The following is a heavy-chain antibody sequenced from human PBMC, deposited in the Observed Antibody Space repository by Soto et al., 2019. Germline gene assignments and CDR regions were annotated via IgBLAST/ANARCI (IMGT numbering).Heavy chain of an antibody. J-gene: IGHJ6*02. D-gene: IGHD2-2*01. CDR3: ARRIVVVPAAIYYYYGMDV. Sequence: SETLSLTCTVSGGSISSSSYYWGWIRQHHGTGLEWIGSIYYSGSTYYNPSLKSRVTISVDTSKNQFSLKLSSMTAAATAGYYCARRIVVVPAAIYYYYGMDVWGQGTTVTVSS. CDR2: IYYSGST. CDR1: GGSISSSSYY. V-gene: IGHV4-39*01.